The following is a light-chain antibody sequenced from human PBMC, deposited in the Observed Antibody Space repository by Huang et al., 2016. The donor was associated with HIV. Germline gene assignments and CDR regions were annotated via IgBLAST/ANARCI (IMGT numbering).Light chain of an antibody. J-gene: IGKJ2*01. CDR2: GTS. Sequence: DIQMTQSPSSLSASVGATVIITCRASQNISKYLNWYQQVPGRAPKLLIYGTSNLQLGVSLMRFSGRASGTDFTLTITSLQPEDAATYFCQQSYGIPRTFGLGT. CDR3: QQSYGIPRT. CDR1: QNISKY. V-gene: IGKV1-39*01.